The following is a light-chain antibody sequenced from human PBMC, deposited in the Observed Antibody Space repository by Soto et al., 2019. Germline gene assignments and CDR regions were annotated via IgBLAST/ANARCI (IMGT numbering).Light chain of an antibody. CDR2: DAS. Sequence: DIQMTQSPSTLSASVGERVTITCRASQTISGWLAWYQQRPGKAPNLLIFDASTLESGVPSRFSGSGSGTDFTLTISSLQPEDFATYYCLQDYNYPRTFGQGTKVDI. V-gene: IGKV1-5*01. J-gene: IGKJ1*01. CDR1: QTISGW. CDR3: LQDYNYPRT.